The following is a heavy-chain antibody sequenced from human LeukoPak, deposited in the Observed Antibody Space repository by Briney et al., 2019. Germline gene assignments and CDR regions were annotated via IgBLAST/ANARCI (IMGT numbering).Heavy chain of an antibody. CDR3: ATYFTDDFWSGYRLGYYYYGMDV. CDR2: INAGNGNA. J-gene: IGHJ6*02. V-gene: IGHV1-3*01. Sequence: GASVKVSCKASGYTFTSYAMHWVRQAPGQRLEWMGWINAGNGNATYTQKFQDRVTFTRDTSASTAYMDLSSLRSEDTAVYYCATYFTDDFWSGYRLGYYYYGMDVWGQGTTVTVSS. D-gene: IGHD3-3*01. CDR1: GYTFTSYA.